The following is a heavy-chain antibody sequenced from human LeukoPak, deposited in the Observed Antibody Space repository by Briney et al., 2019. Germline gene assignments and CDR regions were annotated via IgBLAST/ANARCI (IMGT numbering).Heavy chain of an antibody. CDR2: IYYSGST. J-gene: IGHJ4*02. V-gene: IGHV4-39*01. D-gene: IGHD3-22*01. Sequence: SETLSLTCTVSGGSISSSSYYWGWIRQPPGKGLEWIGSIYYSGSTYYNPSLKSRVTISVDTSKNQFSLKLSSVTAAGTAVYYCARQLSALYDSSGYYFDYWGQGTLVTVSS. CDR3: ARQLSALYDSSGYYFDY. CDR1: GGSISSSSYY.